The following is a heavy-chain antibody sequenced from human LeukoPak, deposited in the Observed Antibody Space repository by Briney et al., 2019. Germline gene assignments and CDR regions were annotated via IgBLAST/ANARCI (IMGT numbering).Heavy chain of an antibody. D-gene: IGHD4-23*01. CDR3: AKSQNSAVSDY. CDR2: ISGSGGSI. J-gene: IGHJ4*02. V-gene: IGHV3-23*01. Sequence: GSLRLSCAASGFTFSSYAMSWVRQAPGKGLEWVSAISGSGGSIYYADSVKGRFTISRDNSKNTLSLQMNSLRAEDTAVYYCAKSQNSAVSDYWGQGTLVTVSS. CDR1: GFTFSSYA.